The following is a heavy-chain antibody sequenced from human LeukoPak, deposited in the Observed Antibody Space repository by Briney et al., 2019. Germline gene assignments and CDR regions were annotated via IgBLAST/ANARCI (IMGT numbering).Heavy chain of an antibody. Sequence: GRSLRLSCAASGFTFSNYGMHWVRQAPGKGLEWVGFIRTKAYGGTTEYAASVKGRFTISRDDSKSIGYLQMNSLNTEDTALYYCSRSPYGFVYYFDYWGQGTLVTVSS. V-gene: IGHV3-49*04. CDR3: SRSPYGFVYYFDY. J-gene: IGHJ4*02. CDR1: GFTFSNYG. D-gene: IGHD4-17*01. CDR2: IRTKAYGGTT.